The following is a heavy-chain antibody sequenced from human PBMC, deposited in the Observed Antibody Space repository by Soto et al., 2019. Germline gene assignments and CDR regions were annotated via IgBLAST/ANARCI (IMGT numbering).Heavy chain of an antibody. CDR1: GFTFNNGW. CDR3: TTDSTQTFCDGGPCYSVLTKIHDS. CDR2: IKSKAAGGTT. Sequence: EVQLVESGGGLVKPGGSLRLSCAASGFTFNNGWMSWVRQAPGKGLEWVGRIKSKAAGGTTDSSAPVQGRFTISREDSKNTVHLQMNSLKTEDTAVYYCTTDSTQTFCDGGPCYSVLTKIHDSWGQGTLVTVSS. V-gene: IGHV3-15*01. J-gene: IGHJ4*02. D-gene: IGHD2-15*01.